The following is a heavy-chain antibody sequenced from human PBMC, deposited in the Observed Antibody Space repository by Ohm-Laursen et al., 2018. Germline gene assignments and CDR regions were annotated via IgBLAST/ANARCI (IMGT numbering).Heavy chain of an antibody. Sequence: ATVKISCKASGYTFTSYDINWVRQATGQGLGWMGWMNPNSGNTGYAQKFQGRVTMTRNTSISTAYMELSSLRSEDTAVYYCAREAKSYGYVFVYWGQGTLVTVPS. V-gene: IGHV1-8*01. CDR1: GYTFTSYD. CDR2: MNPNSGNT. CDR3: AREAKSYGYVFVY. D-gene: IGHD5-18*01. J-gene: IGHJ4*02.